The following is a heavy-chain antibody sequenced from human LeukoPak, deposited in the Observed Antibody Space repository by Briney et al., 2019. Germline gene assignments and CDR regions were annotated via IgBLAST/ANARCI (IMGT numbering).Heavy chain of an antibody. CDR1: GGSISSSSYY. D-gene: IGHD5-24*01. V-gene: IGHV4-39*07. Sequence: PSETLSLTCTVSGGSISSSSYYWGWIRQPPGKGLEWIGSIYYSGSTYYNPSLKSRVTISVDTSKNQFSLKLSSVTAADTAVYYCAGHLEIATPSFDYWGQGTLVTVSS. CDR2: IYYSGST. J-gene: IGHJ4*02. CDR3: AGHLEIATPSFDY.